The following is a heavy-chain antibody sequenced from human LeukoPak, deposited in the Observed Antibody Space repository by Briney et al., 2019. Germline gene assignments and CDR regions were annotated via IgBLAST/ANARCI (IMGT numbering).Heavy chain of an antibody. J-gene: IGHJ4*02. D-gene: IGHD1/OR15-1a*01. CDR3: AKDPHKQPLYYFDY. V-gene: IGHV3-53*01. CDR1: GFTVSSNY. Sequence: PGGSLRLSCAASGFTVSSNYMSWVRQAPGKGLEWVSVIYSGGSTYYADSVKGRFTISRDNSKNTLYLQMNSLRAEDTAVYYCAKDPHKQPLYYFDYWGQGTLVTVSS. CDR2: IYSGGST.